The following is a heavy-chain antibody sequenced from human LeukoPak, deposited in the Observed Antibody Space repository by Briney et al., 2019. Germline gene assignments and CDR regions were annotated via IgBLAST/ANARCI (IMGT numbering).Heavy chain of an antibody. Sequence: GASVKVSCKASGYTFTSYYMHWVRQAPGQGLEWMGIINPSGGSTSYAQKFQGRVTITRDTSTSTVYMELSSLRSEDTAVYYCARYSYPTRGIVVVPALDYWGQGTLVTVSS. J-gene: IGHJ4*02. CDR2: INPSGGST. D-gene: IGHD3-22*01. CDR3: ARYSYPTRGIVVVPALDY. V-gene: IGHV1-46*01. CDR1: GYTFTSYY.